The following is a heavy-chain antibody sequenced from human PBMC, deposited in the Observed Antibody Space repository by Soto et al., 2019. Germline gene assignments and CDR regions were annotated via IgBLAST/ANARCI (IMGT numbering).Heavy chain of an antibody. D-gene: IGHD6-13*01. J-gene: IGHJ6*02. Sequence: GGSLRLSCAASGLTFSSNAMNWVRKAPGKGMEWVAVISDDGSNKYYADSVKGRFTITRDNSKNTLYLQMNSLRAEDTAVYYCARGYSSSWPYYYGMDVWGQGTTVTVSS. CDR1: GLTFSSNA. CDR2: ISDDGSNK. CDR3: ARGYSSSWPYYYGMDV. V-gene: IGHV3-30-3*01.